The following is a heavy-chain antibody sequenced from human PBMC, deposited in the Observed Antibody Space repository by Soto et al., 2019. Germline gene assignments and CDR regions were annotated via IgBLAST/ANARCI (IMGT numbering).Heavy chain of an antibody. CDR3: ARRRRVRYSSGWHDYYYYGMDV. D-gene: IGHD6-19*01. CDR1: GRTFSRYA. J-gene: IGHJ6*02. CDR2: MIPIVGTA. V-gene: IGHV1-69*06. Sequence: SGKVSCKASGRTFSRYAIRWVRQARRQGLEWIGGMIPIVGTANYEQKFQGRVTITADKSTSKAYMELSSLRSEDTAVYYCARRRRVRYSSGWHDYYYYGMDVWGQGTTVTVSS.